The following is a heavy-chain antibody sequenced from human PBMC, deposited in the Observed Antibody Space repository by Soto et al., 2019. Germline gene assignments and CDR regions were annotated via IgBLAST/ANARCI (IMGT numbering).Heavy chain of an antibody. Sequence: ASVKVSCKASGYTFTSYDINWVRQATGQGLEWMGWMNPNSGNTGYAQKFQGRVTMTRNTSISTAYMELSSLRSEDTAVYYCARGVRDIVVVPPYYYMDVWGKGTTVTVSS. CDR1: GYTFTSYD. V-gene: IGHV1-8*01. J-gene: IGHJ6*03. D-gene: IGHD2-2*01. CDR3: ARGVRDIVVVPPYYYMDV. CDR2: MNPNSGNT.